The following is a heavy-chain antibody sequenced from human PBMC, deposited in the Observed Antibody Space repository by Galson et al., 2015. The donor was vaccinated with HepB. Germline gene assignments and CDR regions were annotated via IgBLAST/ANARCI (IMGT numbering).Heavy chain of an antibody. CDR3: ASFAAQPYGMDV. D-gene: IGHD6-25*01. Sequence: SVKVSCKASGYTFTSYAMHWVRQAPGQRLEWMGWINAGNGNTKYSQKFQGRVTITRDTSASTAYMELSSLRSEDKAVYYCASFAAQPYGMDVWGQGTTVTVSS. CDR1: GYTFTSYA. J-gene: IGHJ6*02. CDR2: INAGNGNT. V-gene: IGHV1-3*01.